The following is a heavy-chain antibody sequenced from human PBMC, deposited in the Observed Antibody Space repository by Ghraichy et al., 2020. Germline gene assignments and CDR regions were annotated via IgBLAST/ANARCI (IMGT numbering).Heavy chain of an antibody. CDR3: AHLGSGSHGWYFDL. Sequence: SGPTLVKPKQTLTLTCTFSGFSLSTYGVGVGWIRQPPGKALEWLALIYWDDDKRYSPSLKSRLTIAKDTSKNQVVLTMTNMDPVDTATYYCAHLGSGSHGWYFDLWGRGTLVTVSS. CDR1: GFSLSTYGVG. CDR2: IYWDDDK. D-gene: IGHD3-10*01. V-gene: IGHV2-5*02. J-gene: IGHJ2*01.